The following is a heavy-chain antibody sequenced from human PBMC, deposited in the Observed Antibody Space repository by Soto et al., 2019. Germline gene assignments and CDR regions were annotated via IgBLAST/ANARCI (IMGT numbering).Heavy chain of an antibody. V-gene: IGHV5-10-1*01. CDR2: IDPSDSYT. CDR3: ARSLEWGSRPTPYGMDV. Sequence: GESLKISFTGSGYSFTSYWISWGRQMPEKGLEWMGRIDPSDSYTNYSPSFQGHVTISADKSISTAYLQWSSLKASDTAMYYCARSLEWGSRPTPYGMDVWGQGTTVTVSS. CDR1: GYSFTSYW. D-gene: IGHD3-3*01. J-gene: IGHJ6*02.